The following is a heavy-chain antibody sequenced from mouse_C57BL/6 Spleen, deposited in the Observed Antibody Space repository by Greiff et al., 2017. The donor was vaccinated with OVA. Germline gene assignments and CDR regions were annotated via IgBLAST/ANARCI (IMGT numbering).Heavy chain of an antibody. D-gene: IGHD2-1*01. Sequence: EVHLVESGGGLVKPGGSLKLSCAASGFTFSDSGMHWVRQAPGKGLEWVAYISSGSSTIYYADTVKGRFTISRDNAKNTLFLQMTSLRSEDTAMYYCATYGNYGNFDYWGQGTTLTVSS. J-gene: IGHJ2*01. CDR3: ATYGNYGNFDY. CDR1: GFTFSDSG. V-gene: IGHV5-17*01. CDR2: ISSGSSTI.